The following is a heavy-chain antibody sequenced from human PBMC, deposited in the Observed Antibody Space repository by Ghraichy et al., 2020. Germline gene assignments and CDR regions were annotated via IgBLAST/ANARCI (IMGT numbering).Heavy chain of an antibody. J-gene: IGHJ2*01. D-gene: IGHD4-17*01. CDR3: AREERGGDGDYVYFDL. CDR2: IIPIFGTA. V-gene: IGHV1-69*13. Sequence: SVKVSGKASGGTFSSYATSWVRQAPGQGLEWMGGIIPIFGTANYAQKFQGRVTIPADESTSTAYMELSSLRSEDTAVYYCAREERGGDGDYVYFDLWGRGTLVNVSS. CDR1: GGTFSSYA.